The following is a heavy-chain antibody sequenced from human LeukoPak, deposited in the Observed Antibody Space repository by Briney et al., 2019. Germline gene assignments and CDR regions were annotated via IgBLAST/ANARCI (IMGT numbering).Heavy chain of an antibody. V-gene: IGHV1-69*13. CDR2: IIPIFGTA. CDR3: ARGRSAMDAFDI. Sequence: SVTVSCKASGGTFSSYAISWVRQAPGQGLEWMGGIIPIFGTANYAQKFQGRVTITADESTSTAYMELSSLRPEDTAVYYCARGRSAMDAFDIWGQGTMVTVSS. D-gene: IGHD2-2*01. CDR1: GGTFSSYA. J-gene: IGHJ3*02.